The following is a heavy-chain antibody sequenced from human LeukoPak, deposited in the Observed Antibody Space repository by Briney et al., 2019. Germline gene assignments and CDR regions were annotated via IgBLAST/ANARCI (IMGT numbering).Heavy chain of an antibody. CDR2: ISSSGSTI. CDR1: GFTFSSYE. CDR3: ASAYCGGDCYPH. D-gene: IGHD2-21*02. J-gene: IGHJ4*02. V-gene: IGHV3-48*03. Sequence: GGSLRLSCAASGFTFSSYEMNWVRQAPGKGLEWVSYISSSGSTIYYADSVKGRFTISRDNAKNSLYLQMNSLRAEHTAVYYCASAYCGGDCYPHWGQGTLVTVSS.